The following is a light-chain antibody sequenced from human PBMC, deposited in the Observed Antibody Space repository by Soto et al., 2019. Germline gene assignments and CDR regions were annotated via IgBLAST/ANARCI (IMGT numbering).Light chain of an antibody. Sequence: EIVLTQSPDTLSLSPGERATLSCRASQSISSTYLAWYKQKPGQAHRLLIFAASYRDTGIPDRFSGSGSGTDFTLTITRLEPEDLAVYYCQHYGNSRTFGQGTKVEIK. CDR1: QSISSTY. CDR3: QHYGNSRT. J-gene: IGKJ1*01. V-gene: IGKV3-20*01. CDR2: AAS.